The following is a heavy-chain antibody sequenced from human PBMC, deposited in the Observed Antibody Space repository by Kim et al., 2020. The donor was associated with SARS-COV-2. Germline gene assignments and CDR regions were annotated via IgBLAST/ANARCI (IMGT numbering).Heavy chain of an antibody. CDR1: GFTFSSYA. J-gene: IGHJ4*02. CDR3: AKGLLVTMIVVGNYFDY. D-gene: IGHD3-22*01. Sequence: GGSLRLSCAASGFTFSSYAMSWVRQAPGKGLEWVSAISGSGGSTYYADSVKGRFTISRDNSKNTLYLQMNSLRAEDTAVYYCAKGLLVTMIVVGNYFDYWGQGTLVTVSS. CDR2: ISGSGGST. V-gene: IGHV3-23*01.